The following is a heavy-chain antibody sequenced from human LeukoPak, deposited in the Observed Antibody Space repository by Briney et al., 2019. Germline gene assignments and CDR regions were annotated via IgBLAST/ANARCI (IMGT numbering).Heavy chain of an antibody. CDR1: GDSISSSIYY. V-gene: IGHV4-39*01. D-gene: IGHD3-10*01. CDR3: ARQGGDTMVRGVVRDWFVP. CDR2: IYYNGYT. Sequence: SETLSLTCTVSGDSISSSIYYWGWIRQPPGKGLEWIGCIYYNGYTYYTSSLKSRVTIFVNTSKNQFSLKLISVTAADTAVYYCARQGGDTMVRGVVRDWFVPWGQGTLVTVSS. J-gene: IGHJ5*02.